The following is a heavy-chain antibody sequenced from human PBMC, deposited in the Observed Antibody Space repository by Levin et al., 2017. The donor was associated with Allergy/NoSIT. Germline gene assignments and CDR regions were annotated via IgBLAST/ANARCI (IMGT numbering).Heavy chain of an antibody. CDR1: GGSISSSSYY. D-gene: IGHD4-17*01. J-gene: IGHJ3*02. Sequence: PSETLSLTCTVSGGSISSSSYYWGWIRQPPGKGLEWIGSIYYSGSTYYNPSLKSRVTISVDTSKNQFSLKLSSVTAADTAVYYCASGSIGDYAPVDAFDIWGQGTMVTVSS. CDR3: ASGSIGDYAPVDAFDI. V-gene: IGHV4-39*01. CDR2: IYYSGST.